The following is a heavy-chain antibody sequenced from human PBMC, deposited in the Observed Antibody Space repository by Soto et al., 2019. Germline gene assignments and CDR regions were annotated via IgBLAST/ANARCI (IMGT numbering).Heavy chain of an antibody. D-gene: IGHD3-10*01. CDR1: GYTFTSYG. Sequence: QVQLVQSGAEVKKPGASVKVSCKASGYTFTSYGISWVRQAPGQGLEWMGWISAYNGNTNYAQKLQGRVTMTTDTSTSTAYMELRSLRSDDTAVYYCARGIGYYGSGSYVFPYNPFDYWGQGTLVTVSS. CDR2: ISAYNGNT. J-gene: IGHJ4*02. V-gene: IGHV1-18*01. CDR3: ARGIGYYGSGSYVFPYNPFDY.